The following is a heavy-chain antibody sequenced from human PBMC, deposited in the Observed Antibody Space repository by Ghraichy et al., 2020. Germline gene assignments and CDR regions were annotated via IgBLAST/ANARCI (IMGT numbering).Heavy chain of an antibody. Sequence: GGSLRLSCAASGFTFSSYSMNWVRQAPGKGLEWVSSISSSSSYIYYADSVKGRFTISRDNAKNSLYLQMNSLRAEDTAVYYCAREKTKDDSRRNWFDPWGQGTLLPVSS. CDR1: GFTFSSYS. V-gene: IGHV3-21*01. D-gene: IGHD1-26*01. CDR3: AREKTKDDSRRNWFDP. CDR2: ISSSSSYI. J-gene: IGHJ5*02.